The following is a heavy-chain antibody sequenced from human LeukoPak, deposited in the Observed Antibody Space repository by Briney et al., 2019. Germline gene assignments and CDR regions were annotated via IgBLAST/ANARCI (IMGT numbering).Heavy chain of an antibody. D-gene: IGHD5-24*01. J-gene: IGHJ4*02. CDR3: ARDTRGEMATIAFDY. Sequence: GGSLRLSCAASGFTFSSYAIHWVRQAPGKGLEWVAVISYDGSNKYYTDSVKGRFTISRDNSKHTLYLQMNSLRAEGAAVYYCARDTRGEMATIAFDYWGQGTLVTVSS. V-gene: IGHV3-30-3*01. CDR2: ISYDGSNK. CDR1: GFTFSSYA.